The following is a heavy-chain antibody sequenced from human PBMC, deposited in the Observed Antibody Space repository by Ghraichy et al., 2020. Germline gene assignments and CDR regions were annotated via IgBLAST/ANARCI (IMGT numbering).Heavy chain of an antibody. D-gene: IGHD5-18*01. CDR3: ARSSAMAGYYYYGMDV. Sequence: SLNISCTVSGGSISSGGYYWSWIRQHPGKGLEWIGYIYYSGSTYYNPSLKSRVTISVDTSKNQFSLKLSSVTAADTAVYYCARSSAMAGYYYYGMDVWGQGTTVTVSS. J-gene: IGHJ6*02. CDR2: IYYSGST. CDR1: GGSISSGGYY. V-gene: IGHV4-31*03.